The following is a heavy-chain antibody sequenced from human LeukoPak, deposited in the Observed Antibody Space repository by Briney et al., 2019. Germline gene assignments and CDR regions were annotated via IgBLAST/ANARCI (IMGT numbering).Heavy chain of an antibody. J-gene: IGHJ4*02. D-gene: IGHD1-1*01. Sequence: SVKVSCKTSGDAFSNDAISWVRQAPGQGPEWMGDIIPKFGTTNYAQKFRGRVSITTDDSTTTAYMELSRLKSDDTAVYYCARRSRQPRHAYFDYWGLGTLVTVSS. V-gene: IGHV1-69*05. CDR2: IIPKFGTT. CDR3: ARRSRQPRHAYFDY. CDR1: GDAFSNDA.